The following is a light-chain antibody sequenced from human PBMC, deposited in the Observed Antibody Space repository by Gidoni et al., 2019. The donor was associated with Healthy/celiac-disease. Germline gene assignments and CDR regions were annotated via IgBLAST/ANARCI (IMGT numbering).Light chain of an antibody. J-gene: IGLJ2*01. Sequence: SYELTQPSSVSWSPGQTASIACSGDKLGDKYACWYQQKPGQAPVLVIYQDSKRPSVSPERFSGSNSGNTATLTISGTQAMDEADYYCQAWDSSTGVFGGGTKLTVL. V-gene: IGLV3-1*01. CDR2: QDS. CDR1: KLGDKY. CDR3: QAWDSSTGV.